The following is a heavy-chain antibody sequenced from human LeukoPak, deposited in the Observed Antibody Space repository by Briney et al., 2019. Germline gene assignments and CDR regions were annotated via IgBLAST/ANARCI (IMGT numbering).Heavy chain of an antibody. CDR1: GFTVSSNY. V-gene: IGHV3-53*01. CDR2: IYSGGST. D-gene: IGHD3-22*01. Sequence: PGGSLRLSCAASGFTVSSNYMSWVRQAPGKGLEWVSVIYSGGSTYYADSVKGRFTISRDNSKNTLYLQMNSLRAEDTAVYYCARAGDSSGYSFDYWGQGPLVTVSS. J-gene: IGHJ4*02. CDR3: ARAGDSSGYSFDY.